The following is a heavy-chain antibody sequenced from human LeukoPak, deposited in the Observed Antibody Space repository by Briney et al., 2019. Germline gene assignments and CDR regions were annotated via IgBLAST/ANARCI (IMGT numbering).Heavy chain of an antibody. Sequence: SETLSLTCAVSGGSISSGGYSWSWIRQPPGKGLEWFGYMYYSGRTNYNPSLKSRVTISVGTSKNQFSLKLSSVTAADTAVYYCARSSGYYWYFDLWGRGTLVTVSS. V-gene: IGHV4-61*08. CDR1: GGSISSGGYS. D-gene: IGHD3-22*01. CDR2: MYYSGRT. CDR3: ARSSGYYWYFDL. J-gene: IGHJ2*01.